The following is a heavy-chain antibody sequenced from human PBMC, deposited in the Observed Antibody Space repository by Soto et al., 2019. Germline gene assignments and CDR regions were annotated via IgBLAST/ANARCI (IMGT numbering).Heavy chain of an antibody. CDR1: GYTFTSYA. J-gene: IGHJ4*02. Sequence: QVQLVQSGAEVKKPGASVKVSCKASGYTFTSYAMHWVRQAPGQRLEWMGWINAGNGNTKYSQKFQGRVTITRDTSASTAYMELSSLRSEDTAVYYCARDPRRRLVVVVAASPYYFDYWGQGTLVTVSS. CDR2: INAGNGNT. D-gene: IGHD2-15*01. V-gene: IGHV1-3*01. CDR3: ARDPRRRLVVVVAASPYYFDY.